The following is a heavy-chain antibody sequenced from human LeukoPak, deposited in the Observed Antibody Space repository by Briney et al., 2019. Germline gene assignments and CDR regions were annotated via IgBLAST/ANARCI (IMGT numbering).Heavy chain of an antibody. J-gene: IGHJ3*02. V-gene: IGHV3-74*01. CDR1: GFTFSNYW. Sequence: GGSLRLSCAASGFTFSNYWKHWVRRAPGKGLLWVSRISTDGTNTNYADSVKGRFTISRDNAKNILYLEMNSLRAEDTAVYYCVREYSSSSGRAFDIWGQGTKVTVSS. CDR2: ISTDGTNT. CDR3: VREYSSSSGRAFDI. D-gene: IGHD6-6*01.